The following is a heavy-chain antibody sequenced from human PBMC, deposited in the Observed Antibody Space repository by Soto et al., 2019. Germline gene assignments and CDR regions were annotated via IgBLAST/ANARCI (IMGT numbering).Heavy chain of an antibody. CDR1: GLTFSGYG. CDR2: ITYDGSST. J-gene: IGHJ4*02. CDR3: AKDQMGRGWRTLDS. V-gene: IGHV3-30*18. Sequence: QVQMVESGGGVVQPGTSLRLSCVVTGLTFSGYGMHWVRQAPGKGLEWVADITYDGSSTYYADAVKGRFTVSRDNSKNILYLQMTSLRGDDTVMYYCAKDQMGRGWRTLDSWGQGTLVIVSS. D-gene: IGHD3-10*01.